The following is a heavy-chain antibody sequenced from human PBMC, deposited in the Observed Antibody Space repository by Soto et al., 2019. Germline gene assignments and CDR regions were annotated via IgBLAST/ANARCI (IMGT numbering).Heavy chain of an antibody. CDR3: ARDLYDSSGYYSILFDY. D-gene: IGHD3-22*01. V-gene: IGHV1-46*01. CDR2: INPSGGST. Sequence: RASVKVSCKASGYTFTSYYMHWVRQAPGQGLEWMGIINPSGGSTSYAQKFQGRVTMTRDTSTSTVYMELSSLRSEDTAVYYCARDLYDSSGYYSILFDYWGQGTLVTVSS. J-gene: IGHJ4*02. CDR1: GYTFTSYY.